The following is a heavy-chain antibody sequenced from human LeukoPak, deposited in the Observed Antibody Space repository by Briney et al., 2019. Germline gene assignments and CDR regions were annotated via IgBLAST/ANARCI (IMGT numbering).Heavy chain of an antibody. V-gene: IGHV3-48*04. CDR1: GFTFSSSW. Sequence: GGSLRLSCAASGFTFSSSWMSWVRQAPGKGLEWVSYISSSGSTIYYADSVKGRFTISRDNAKNSLYLQMNSLRAEDTAVYYCARENLIYGEGYFDYWGQGTLVTVSS. D-gene: IGHD2-2*02. J-gene: IGHJ4*02. CDR2: ISSSGSTI. CDR3: ARENLIYGEGYFDY.